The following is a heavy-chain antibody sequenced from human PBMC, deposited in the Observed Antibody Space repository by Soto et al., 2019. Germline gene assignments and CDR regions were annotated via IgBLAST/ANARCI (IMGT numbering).Heavy chain of an antibody. Sequence: SETLSLTCAVSGGSISSSNWWSWVRQPPGKGLEWIGEIYHSGSTNYNPSLKSRVTISVDKSKNQFSLKLSSVTAADTAVYYCARGHSGWYSSYYFDYRGQGTLVTVSS. V-gene: IGHV4-4*02. J-gene: IGHJ4*02. CDR1: GGSISSSNW. D-gene: IGHD6-19*01. CDR2: IYHSGST. CDR3: ARGHSGWYSSYYFDY.